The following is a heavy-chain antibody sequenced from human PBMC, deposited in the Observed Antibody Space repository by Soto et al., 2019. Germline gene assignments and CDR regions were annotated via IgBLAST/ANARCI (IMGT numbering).Heavy chain of an antibody. CDR1: GGTFSSYT. CDR3: ARDSSSWYDLDAFDI. V-gene: IGHV1-69*08. J-gene: IGHJ3*02. Sequence: QVQLVQSGAEVKKPGSSVKVSCKASGGTFSSYTISWVRQAPGQGLEWMGRIIPILGIANYAQKFQGRVTITADNSTSTAYMELSSLRSEDTAVYYCARDSSSWYDLDAFDIWGQGTMVTVSS. D-gene: IGHD6-13*01. CDR2: IIPILGIA.